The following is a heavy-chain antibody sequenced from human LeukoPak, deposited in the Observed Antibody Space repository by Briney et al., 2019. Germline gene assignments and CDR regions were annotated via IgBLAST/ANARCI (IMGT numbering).Heavy chain of an antibody. J-gene: IGHJ6*02. Sequence: GGSLRLSCAASGFTFSSYDMHWVRQATGKGLEWVSAIGTAGDTYYPGSVEGRFTISRENAKNSLYLQMNSLRAGDTAVYYCARVSCSGGSCYSGPFSDYYGMDVWGQGTTVTVSS. V-gene: IGHV3-13*01. D-gene: IGHD2-15*01. CDR2: IGTAGDT. CDR3: ARVSCSGGSCYSGPFSDYYGMDV. CDR1: GFTFSSYD.